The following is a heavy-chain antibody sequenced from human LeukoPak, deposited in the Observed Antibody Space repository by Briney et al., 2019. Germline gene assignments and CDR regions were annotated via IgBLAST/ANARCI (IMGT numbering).Heavy chain of an antibody. CDR3: AHELWFGEFCPFDY. CDR2: IYWNDDE. J-gene: IGHJ4*02. D-gene: IGHD3-10*01. Sequence: SGPTLVNPTQTLTLTCTFSWFPRSTSGVGVGWIRQPPGKALGWLALIYWNDDERYSPSMKSRLTITKDTSKNQVVLTMTNMDPVDTATYYCAHELWFGEFCPFDYWGQGTLVTVSS. CDR1: WFPRSTSGVG. V-gene: IGHV2-5*01.